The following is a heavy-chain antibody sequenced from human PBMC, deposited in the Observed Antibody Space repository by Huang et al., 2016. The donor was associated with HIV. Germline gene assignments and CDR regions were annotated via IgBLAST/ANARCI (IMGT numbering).Heavy chain of an antibody. Sequence: GESGGGLVQPGRSLRLSCKTSGFTLGDYAISWFRQVPGKGPEWVGFIRGKRYGGTSDYAASVKGRFTISRDDSRGTVYLQMNSLRTDDTAVYYAVLTMGGFWGRGTLVVVSS. CDR2: IRGKRYGGTS. D-gene: IGHD3-10*01. V-gene: IGHV3-49*03. CDR3: VLTMGGF. J-gene: IGHJ2*01. CDR1: GFTLGDYA.